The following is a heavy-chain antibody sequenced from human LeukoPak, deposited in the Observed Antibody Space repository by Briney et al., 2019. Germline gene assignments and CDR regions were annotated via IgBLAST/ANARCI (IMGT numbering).Heavy chain of an antibody. CDR2: IIPILGIA. V-gene: IGHV1-69*04. CDR1: GYTFTSYG. D-gene: IGHD6-13*01. J-gene: IGHJ5*02. Sequence: SVKVSCKASGYTFTSYGISWVRQAPGQGLEWMGRIIPILGIANYAQKFQGRVTITADKSTSTAYMELSSLRSEDTAVYYCARDIAAAGPNINWFDPWGQGTLVTVSS. CDR3: ARDIAAAGPNINWFDP.